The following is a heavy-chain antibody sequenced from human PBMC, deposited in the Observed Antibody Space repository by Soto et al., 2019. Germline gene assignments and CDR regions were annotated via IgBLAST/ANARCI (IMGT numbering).Heavy chain of an antibody. J-gene: IGHJ3*02. D-gene: IGHD3-22*01. Sequence: GGSLRLSCVASGYNFNKYAVSWVRQAPGKGLEWVSAIGTSGDNTYYTDSVKGRFTISRDNSKNMLYLQMDSLTAEDTAVYYCARRAYYFDDTGSHAFDIWGQGTRVTVSS. CDR3: ARRAYYFDDTGSHAFDI. CDR1: GYNFNKYA. V-gene: IGHV3-23*01. CDR2: IGTSGDNT.